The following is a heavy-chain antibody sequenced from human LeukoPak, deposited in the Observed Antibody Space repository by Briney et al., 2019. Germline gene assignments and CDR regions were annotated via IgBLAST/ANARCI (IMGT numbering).Heavy chain of an antibody. CDR3: ARGDLIQLWLTYYFDY. CDR2: INPNSGGT. V-gene: IGHV1-2*04. Sequence: ASVKVSCKASGYTFTGYYMHWVRQAPGQGLEWMGWINPNSGGTNYAQKFQGWVTMTRDTSISTAYMELSRLRSDDTAVYYCARGDLIQLWLTYYFDYWGQETLVTVSS. J-gene: IGHJ4*02. D-gene: IGHD5-18*01. CDR1: GYTFTGYY.